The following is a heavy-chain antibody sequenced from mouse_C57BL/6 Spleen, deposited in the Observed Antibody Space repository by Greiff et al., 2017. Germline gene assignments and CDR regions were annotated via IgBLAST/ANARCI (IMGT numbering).Heavy chain of an antibody. CDR3: ASSDGNLYLDY. J-gene: IGHJ4*01. V-gene: IGHV1-82*01. CDR2: IYPGDGDT. Sequence: QVQLQQSGPELVKPGASVKISCKASGYAFSSSWLHWVKQRPGKGLEWIGWIYPGDGDTNYTEKFKGKATLTADKSSSTAYMQLSSLTSEDSAVYFCASSDGNLYLDYWGQGTSVTVSS. D-gene: IGHD2-1*01. CDR1: GYAFSSSW.